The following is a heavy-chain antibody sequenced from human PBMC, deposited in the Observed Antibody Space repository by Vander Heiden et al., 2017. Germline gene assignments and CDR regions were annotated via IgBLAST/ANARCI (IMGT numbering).Heavy chain of an antibody. CDR2: IYTGGST. Sequence: QVQLQESRPGLVRPPETLSLTCAVAGGSMGKYSWTWRRQRAGKALEWLGRIYTGGSTNYNPSLKSRVTMSVATSKSQFSLKLASVTAADTAVYYCVGNYYDSRGYYFIDSWGQGTLVTVS. V-gene: IGHV4-4*07. J-gene: IGHJ4*02. CDR1: GGSMGKYS. D-gene: IGHD3-22*01. CDR3: VGNYYDSRGYYFIDS.